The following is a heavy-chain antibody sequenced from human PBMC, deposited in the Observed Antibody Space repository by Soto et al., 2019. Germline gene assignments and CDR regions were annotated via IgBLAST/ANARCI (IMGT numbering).Heavy chain of an antibody. CDR3: ARCPPTVTVYPNYMDV. Sequence: PSETLSLTCTVSGGSISSSSYYWGWIRQPPGKGLEWIGSIYYSGSTYYNPSLKSRVTISVDTSKNQFSLKLSSVTAADTAVYYCARCPPTVTVYPNYMDVWGKGTTVTVS. CDR1: GGSISSSSYY. J-gene: IGHJ6*03. CDR2: IYYSGST. V-gene: IGHV4-39*01. D-gene: IGHD4-17*01.